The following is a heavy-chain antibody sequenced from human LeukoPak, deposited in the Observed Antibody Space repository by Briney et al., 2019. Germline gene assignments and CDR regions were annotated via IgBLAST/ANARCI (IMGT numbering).Heavy chain of an antibody. J-gene: IGHJ4*02. V-gene: IGHV4-59*01. Sequence: PSETLSLTCTVSGGSISSYYWSWIRQPPGKELEWIGYIYYSGSTNYNPSLKSRVTISEDTSKNQFSLKLSSVTAADTAVYYCARGGDGYMDYWGQGTLVTVSS. CDR3: ARGGDGYMDY. CDR2: IYYSGST. CDR1: GGSISSYY. D-gene: IGHD5-24*01.